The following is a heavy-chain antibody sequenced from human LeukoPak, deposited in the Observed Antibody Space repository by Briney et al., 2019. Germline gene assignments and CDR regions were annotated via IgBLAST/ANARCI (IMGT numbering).Heavy chain of an antibody. CDR2: IYHSGST. CDR3: ARASLYDSSGYYYY. V-gene: IGHV4-38-2*02. J-gene: IGHJ4*02. D-gene: IGHD3-22*01. Sequence: SETLSLTCTVSGYTISSGYYWGWIRQPPGKGLEWIGSIYHSGSTYYNPSRKSRVTISVDTSKNQFSLKLSSVNAADTAVYYCARASLYDSSGYYYYWGQGTLVTVSS. CDR1: GYTISSGYY.